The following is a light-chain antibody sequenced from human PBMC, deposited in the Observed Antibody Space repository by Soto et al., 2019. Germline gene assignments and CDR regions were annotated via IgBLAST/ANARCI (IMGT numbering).Light chain of an antibody. Sequence: QSVLTQPPSVSGAPGQRVTISCTGGRSNIGTNFGVNWYRQVPGTAPKLLIYNNVIRPSGVPDRFSASKSGTSGSLAITGLQAEDEADYYCQSYDTSLNVYVFGAGTKVTVL. V-gene: IGLV1-40*01. J-gene: IGLJ1*01. CDR1: RSNIGTNFG. CDR2: NNV. CDR3: QSYDTSLNVYV.